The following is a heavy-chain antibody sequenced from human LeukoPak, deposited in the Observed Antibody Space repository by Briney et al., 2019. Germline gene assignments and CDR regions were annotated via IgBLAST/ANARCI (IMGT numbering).Heavy chain of an antibody. D-gene: IGHD1-20*01. V-gene: IGHV3-23*01. CDR2: INPTADRT. CDR3: TRRPNWSFSDF. CDR1: GFTFSSYA. J-gene: IGHJ4*02. Sequence: GGSLRLSCAASGFTFSSYAMSWVRQAPGKGLEWVSTINPTADRTYYADSVTGRFTISRDNSKNTVYLQMNGLRAEDTAVYYCTRRPNWSFSDFWGQGTLVTVSS.